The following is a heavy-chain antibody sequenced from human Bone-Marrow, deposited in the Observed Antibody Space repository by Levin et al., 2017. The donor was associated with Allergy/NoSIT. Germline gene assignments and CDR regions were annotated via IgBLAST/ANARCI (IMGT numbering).Heavy chain of an antibody. CDR1: GGSISSGGYY. V-gene: IGHV4-31*03. D-gene: IGHD2-8*01. CDR2: IYYSGST. J-gene: IGHJ3*02. CDR3: ARGWSLAFDI. Sequence: SETLSLTCTVSGGSISSGGYYWSWIRQHPGKGLEWIGYIYYSGSTYYNPSLKSRVTISVDTSKNQFSLKLSSVTAADTAVYYCARGWSLAFDIWGQGTMVTVSS.